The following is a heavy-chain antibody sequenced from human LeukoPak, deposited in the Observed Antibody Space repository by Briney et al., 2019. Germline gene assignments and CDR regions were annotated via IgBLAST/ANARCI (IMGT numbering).Heavy chain of an antibody. J-gene: IGHJ5*02. CDR1: GFTFSSYS. CDR2: ISSSSYV. CDR3: ARGITVAGTYWFDP. Sequence: PGRSLRLSCAASGFTFSSYSMNWVRQAPGKGLEWVSSISSSSYVYYADSVKGRFTISRDNAKNSLYLQMNSLRAEDTAVYYCARGITVAGTYWFDPWGQGTLVTVSS. D-gene: IGHD6-19*01. V-gene: IGHV3-21*01.